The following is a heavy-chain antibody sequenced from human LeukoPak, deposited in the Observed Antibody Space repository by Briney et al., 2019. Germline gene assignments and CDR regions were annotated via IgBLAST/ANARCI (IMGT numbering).Heavy chain of an antibody. Sequence: GGSLRLSCAASGLTFSTYWMSWVRQAPGKGLEWVANIKQDGSEKYHVDSVKGRFTISRDNAKKSLYLQMNSLRAEDTAVYYCANLLIAGLPAEYFQHWGQGTLVTVSS. V-gene: IGHV3-7*01. D-gene: IGHD2-15*01. J-gene: IGHJ1*01. CDR2: IKQDGSEK. CDR1: GLTFSTYW. CDR3: ANLLIAGLPAEYFQH.